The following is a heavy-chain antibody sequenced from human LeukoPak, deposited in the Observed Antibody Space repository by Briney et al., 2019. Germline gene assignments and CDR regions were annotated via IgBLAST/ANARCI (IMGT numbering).Heavy chain of an antibody. V-gene: IGHV4-31*03. CDR1: GGSISSGGYY. CDR3: AKASQWLVPRSYFDY. J-gene: IGHJ4*02. D-gene: IGHD6-19*01. CDR2: IYYSGST. Sequence: SQTLSLTCTVSGGSISSGGYYWSWIRQHPGKGLEWIGYIYYSGSTYYNPSLKSRVTISVDTSKNQFSLKLSSVTAADTAVYYCAKASQWLVPRSYFDYWGQGTLVTVSS.